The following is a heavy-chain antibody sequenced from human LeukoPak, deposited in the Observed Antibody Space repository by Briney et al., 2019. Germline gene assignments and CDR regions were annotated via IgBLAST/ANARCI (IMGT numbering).Heavy chain of an antibody. Sequence: SETLSLTCAVYGGSFSGYYWSWIRQPPGKGLEWIGEINHSESTNYNPSLKSRVTISVDTSKNQFSLKLSSVTAADTAVYYCARGPPVVEDYYYYGMDVWGQGTTVTVSS. CDR1: GGSFSGYY. CDR2: INHSEST. V-gene: IGHV4-34*01. D-gene: IGHD2-2*01. J-gene: IGHJ6*02. CDR3: ARGPPVVEDYYYYGMDV.